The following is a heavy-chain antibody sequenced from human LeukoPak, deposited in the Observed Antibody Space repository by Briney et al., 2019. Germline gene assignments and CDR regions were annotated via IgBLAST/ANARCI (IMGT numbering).Heavy chain of an antibody. CDR1: GFTFDDYA. Sequence: GGSLRLSCAASGFTFDDYAMHWVRQAPGKGLEWVSHISWNSGSITYADSVKGRFTISRDNSKNTLYLQMNSLRAEDTALYYCVKASSSSPQYNWFDAWGQGTLVTVSS. J-gene: IGHJ5*02. D-gene: IGHD6-6*01. V-gene: IGHV3-9*01. CDR3: VKASSSSPQYNWFDA. CDR2: ISWNSGSI.